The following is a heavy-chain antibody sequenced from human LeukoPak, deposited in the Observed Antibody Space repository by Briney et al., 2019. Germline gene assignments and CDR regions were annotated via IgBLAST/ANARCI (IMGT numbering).Heavy chain of an antibody. D-gene: IGHD3-16*01. CDR1: GFTLSSYS. CDR3: ARARGSHNAFDI. CDR2: ISSSSSDM. Sequence: GGSLRLSCEASGFTLSSYSMNWVRQAPGRGLEWVSSISSSSSDMYCADSGQGRFTISRDNAKNSLYLQMNSLRAEDTAIYYCARARGSHNAFDIWGQGTMVTVSS. V-gene: IGHV3-21*01. J-gene: IGHJ3*02.